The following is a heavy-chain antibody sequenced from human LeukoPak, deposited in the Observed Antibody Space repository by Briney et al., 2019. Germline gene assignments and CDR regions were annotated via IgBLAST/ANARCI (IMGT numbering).Heavy chain of an antibody. D-gene: IGHD3-9*01. CDR3: ARHGRYYDILTGYYYWFDP. CDR1: GGSISSSSYY. Sequence: SETLSLTCTVSGGSISSSSYYWGWIRQPPGKGLEWIGSIYYSGSTSYNPSLKSRFTISVDASKNHFSLKLSSVTAADTAVYYCARHGRYYDILTGYYYWFDPWGQGTLVTVSS. J-gene: IGHJ5*02. V-gene: IGHV4-39*01. CDR2: IYYSGST.